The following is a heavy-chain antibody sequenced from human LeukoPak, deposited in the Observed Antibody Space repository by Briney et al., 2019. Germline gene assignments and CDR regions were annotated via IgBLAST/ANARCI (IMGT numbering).Heavy chain of an antibody. CDR1: GYTFTGYY. CDR2: INPNSGGT. CDR3: ARGSMVRGVIFWFDP. D-gene: IGHD3-10*01. V-gene: IGHV1-2*02. J-gene: IGHJ5*02. Sequence: ASVKVSCKASGYTFTGYYMHWVRQAPGQGLEWMGWINPNSGGTNYAQKFQGRVTITADESTSTAYMELSSLRSEDTAVYYCARGSMVRGVIFWFDPWGQGTLVTVSS.